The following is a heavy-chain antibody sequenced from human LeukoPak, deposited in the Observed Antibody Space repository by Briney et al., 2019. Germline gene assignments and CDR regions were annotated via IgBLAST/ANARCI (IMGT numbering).Heavy chain of an antibody. D-gene: IGHD3-10*01. V-gene: IGHV5-51*01. Sequence: GESLKIPCKGSGYSFTSYWIGWVRQMPGKGLEWMGIIYPGDSDTRYSPSFQGQVTISADKSISTAYLQWSSLKASDTAMYYCARQEGYGSGSYTYYFDYWGQGTLVTVSS. CDR3: ARQEGYGSGSYTYYFDY. CDR2: IYPGDSDT. CDR1: GYSFTSYW. J-gene: IGHJ4*02.